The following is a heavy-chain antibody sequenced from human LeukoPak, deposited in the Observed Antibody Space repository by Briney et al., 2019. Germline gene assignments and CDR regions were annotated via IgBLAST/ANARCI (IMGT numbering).Heavy chain of an antibody. CDR3: AKMSWGGSLRWADYFDY. CDR2: LTGSGGRT. CDR1: GFTFSDYY. D-gene: IGHD1-26*01. J-gene: IGHJ4*02. V-gene: IGHV3-23*01. Sequence: GGSLRLSCEASGFTFSDYYMTWIRQAPGKGLEWVSSLTGSGGRTYFADSVKGRFTISRDNSKNTLYLQMNSLRAEDTAVYYCAKMSWGGSLRWADYFDYWGQGILVTVSS.